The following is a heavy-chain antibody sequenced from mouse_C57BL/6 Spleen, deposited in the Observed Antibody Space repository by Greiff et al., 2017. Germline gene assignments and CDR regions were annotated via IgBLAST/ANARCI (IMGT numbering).Heavy chain of an antibody. V-gene: IGHV1-69*01. D-gene: IGHD1-1*01. Sequence: QVQLKQPGAELVMPGASVKLSCKASGYTFTSYWMHWVKQRPGQGLEWIGEIDPSDGYTNYNQKFKGKSTLTVDKSSSTAYMQLSSLTSEDSAVYYCARRGATLVDYWYFEGWGTGTTVTVAS. CDR2: IDPSDGYT. CDR3: ARRGATLVDYWYFEG. J-gene: IGHJ1*03. CDR1: GYTFTSYW.